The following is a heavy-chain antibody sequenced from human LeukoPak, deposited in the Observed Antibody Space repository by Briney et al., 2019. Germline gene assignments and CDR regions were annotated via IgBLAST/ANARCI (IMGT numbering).Heavy chain of an antibody. Sequence: GGSLRLSCAASGFNFNDYPMSWVRQAPGKGREWVANIKQDGSEKNYVDSVKGRFTISRDNAKNSLYLQMNSLRAEDTAVYYCAREAGDSSGWYNWFDPWGQGTLVTVSS. CDR2: IKQDGSEK. D-gene: IGHD6-19*01. CDR1: GFNFNDYP. J-gene: IGHJ5*02. CDR3: AREAGDSSGWYNWFDP. V-gene: IGHV3-7*01.